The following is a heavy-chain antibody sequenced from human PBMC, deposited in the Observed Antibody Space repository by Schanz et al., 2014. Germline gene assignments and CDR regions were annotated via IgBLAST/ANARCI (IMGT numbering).Heavy chain of an antibody. J-gene: IGHJ4*02. V-gene: IGHV3-23*01. CDR1: GFTFSSYA. Sequence: EMQLLESGGGLAQPGGSLRLSCAASGFTFSSYAMSWVRQAPGKGLEWVSAISGSGGSTYYADSVKGRFTISRDNSKNTLYLQMNSLRPEDTAVYYCAKYRGYYRVSGSYRELEYWGQGTLVTVSS. D-gene: IGHD3-10*01. CDR3: AKYRGYYRVSGSYRELEY. CDR2: ISGSGGST.